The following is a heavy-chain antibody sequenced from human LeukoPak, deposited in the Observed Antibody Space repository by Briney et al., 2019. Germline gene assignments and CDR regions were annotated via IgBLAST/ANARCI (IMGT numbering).Heavy chain of an antibody. CDR3: ARGRGHYYGSGLYFDY. V-gene: IGHV4-34*01. J-gene: IGHJ4*02. D-gene: IGHD3-10*01. CDR2: INHSGST. Sequence: PSETLSLTRAVYGGSFSGCYWSWIRQPPGKGLEWIGEINHSGSTNYNPSLKSRVTISVDTSKNQFSLKLSSVTAADTAVYYCARGRGHYYGSGLYFDYWGQGTLVTVSS. CDR1: GGSFSGCY.